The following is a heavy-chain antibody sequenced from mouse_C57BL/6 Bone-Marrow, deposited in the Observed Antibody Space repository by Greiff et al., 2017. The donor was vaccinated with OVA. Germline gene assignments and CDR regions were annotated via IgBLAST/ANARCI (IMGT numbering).Heavy chain of an antibody. Sequence: EVQLVESGAELVRPGASVKLSCTASGFNITDDYMHWVKERPEQGLEWIGWIDPENGDTEYASKFQGKATITADTSSNTVYLHLSSLTSEDTAVDYCTTYRYWGQGTTLTVSS. J-gene: IGHJ2*01. V-gene: IGHV14-4*01. CDR2: IDPENGDT. CDR1: GFNITDDY. CDR3: TTYRY.